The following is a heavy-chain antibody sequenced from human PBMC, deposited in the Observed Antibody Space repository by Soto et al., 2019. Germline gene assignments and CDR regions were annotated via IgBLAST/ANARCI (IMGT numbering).Heavy chain of an antibody. CDR3: ARGCGNKCYSIDC. V-gene: IGHV3-7*04. D-gene: IGHD2-21*01. CDR2: IKQDGSEK. Sequence: GGSLRLSCAASGFTFSSYWMSWVRQAPGKGLEWVANIKQDGSEKYYVDSVKGRFTISRDNAKNTLYLQMNSLRAEDTAVYYCARGCGNKCYSIDCWGQGTLVTVSS. J-gene: IGHJ4*02. CDR1: GFTFSSYW.